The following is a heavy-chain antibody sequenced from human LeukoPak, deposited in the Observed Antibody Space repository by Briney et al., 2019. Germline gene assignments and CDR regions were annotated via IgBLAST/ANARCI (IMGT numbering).Heavy chain of an antibody. CDR1: GFTFSSYS. J-gene: IGHJ6*02. V-gene: IGHV3-48*04. Sequence: PGGSLRLSCAASGFTFSSYSMNWVRQAPGKGLEWVSYISSSSSTIYYADSVKGRFTISRDNAKNSLYLQMNSLRAEDTAVYYCARLPIRDYYYGMDVWGQGTTVTVSS. CDR2: ISSSSSTI. CDR3: ARLPIRDYYYGMDV.